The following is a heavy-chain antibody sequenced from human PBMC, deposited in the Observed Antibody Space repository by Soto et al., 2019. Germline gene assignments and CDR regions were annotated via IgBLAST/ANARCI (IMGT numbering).Heavy chain of an antibody. V-gene: IGHV4-28*01. CDR3: ARREIQGPIDY. Sequence: QVQLQESGPGLVKPSDTLSLTCAVSGYSISSRNWWGWIRQPPGKGLEWIGYIYYSGTTYYNPSLKXRXTXSXXTSKTQFSLKLTSVTAVDTAVYYCARREIQGPIDYWGQGTLVTVSS. CDR1: GYSISSRNW. J-gene: IGHJ4*02. D-gene: IGHD1-26*01. CDR2: IYYSGTT.